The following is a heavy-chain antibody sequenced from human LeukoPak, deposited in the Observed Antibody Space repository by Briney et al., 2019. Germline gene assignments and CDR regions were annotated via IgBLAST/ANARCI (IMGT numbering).Heavy chain of an antibody. D-gene: IGHD2-2*01. CDR1: GGSISSSSYY. CDR2: IYYSGST. CDR3: ASSPGNYYYYMDV. Sequence: SETLSLTCTVSGGSISSSSYYWGWIRQPPGKGLEWIGSIYYSGSTYYNPSLKSRVTISVDTSKNQFSLKLSSVTAADTAVYYCASSPGNYYYYMDVWGKGTTVTVPS. J-gene: IGHJ6*03. V-gene: IGHV4-39*07.